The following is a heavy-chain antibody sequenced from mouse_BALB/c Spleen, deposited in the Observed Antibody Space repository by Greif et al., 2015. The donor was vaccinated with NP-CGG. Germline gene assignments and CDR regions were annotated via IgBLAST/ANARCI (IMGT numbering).Heavy chain of an antibody. V-gene: IGHV2-9*02. CDR1: GFSLTSYG. CDR2: IWAGGST. J-gene: IGHJ2*01. Sequence: VHLVESGPGLVAPSQSLSITCTVSGFSLTSYGVHWVRQPPGKGLEWLGVIWAGGSTNYNSALMSRLSISKDNSKSQVFLKMNSLQTDDTAMYYCAREYKRFPDYWGQGTTLTVSS. CDR3: AREYKRFPDY.